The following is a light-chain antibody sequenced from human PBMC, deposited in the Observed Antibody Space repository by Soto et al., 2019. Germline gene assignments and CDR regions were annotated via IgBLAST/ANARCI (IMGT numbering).Light chain of an antibody. CDR1: SSNIGAGYD. CDR2: DNN. Sequence: SVLTQPPSVSGAPGQRVTISCTGSSSNIGAGYDVHWYQQLPGTAPKLLIYDNNKRPSGIPDRFSGSKSGTSATLGITGLQTGDEADYYCGTWDSSLSAGGVFGTGTKVTVL. CDR3: GTWDSSLSAGGV. J-gene: IGLJ1*01. V-gene: IGLV1-51*01.